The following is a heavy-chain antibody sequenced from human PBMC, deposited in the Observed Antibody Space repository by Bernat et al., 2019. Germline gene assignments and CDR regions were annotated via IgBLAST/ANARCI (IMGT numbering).Heavy chain of an antibody. J-gene: IGHJ4*02. CDR2: INPNSGGT. V-gene: IGHV1-2*02. CDR1: GYTFTGYY. Sequence: VQLVESGGGLVKPGASVKVSCKASGYTFTGYYMHWVRQAPGQGLEWMGWINPNSGGTNYAQKFQGRVTMTRDTSISTAYMELSRLRSDDTAVYYCARDHIRMVRGQLGYWGQGTLVTVSS. D-gene: IGHD3-10*01. CDR3: ARDHIRMVRGQLGY.